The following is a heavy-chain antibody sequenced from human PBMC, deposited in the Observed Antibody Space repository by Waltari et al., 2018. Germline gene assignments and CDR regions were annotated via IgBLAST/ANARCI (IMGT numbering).Heavy chain of an antibody. CDR3: TRGYCSGAVCYDLGDY. CDR2: IDPEDGEA. CDR1: GYTFSDHS. J-gene: IGHJ4*02. D-gene: IGHD2-15*01. Sequence: EVQLVQSGAEVKKPGATVKISCKASGYTFSDHSLNWVRQAPGKGLEWMGGIDPEDGEADYAQKFQDRVTFTADMSTDTAYMEMSSLRSEDTAVYYCTRGYCSGAVCYDLGDYWGQGVLVTVSS. V-gene: IGHV1-69-2*01.